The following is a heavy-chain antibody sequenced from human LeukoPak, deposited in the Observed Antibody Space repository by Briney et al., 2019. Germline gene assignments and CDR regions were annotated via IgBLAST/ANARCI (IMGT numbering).Heavy chain of an antibody. CDR1: GYSINNYW. CDR3: ARLAVTDAFDI. CDR2: IYPAGSDI. D-gene: IGHD2-21*02. Sequence: GESLKISCKGSGYSINNYWIGWVRQMPGKGLEWMGVIYPAGSDIRYSPSFQGQVTISADKSISTAYLQWSSLKASDTAMYYCARLAVTDAFDIWGQGTMVTVSS. V-gene: IGHV5-51*01. J-gene: IGHJ3*02.